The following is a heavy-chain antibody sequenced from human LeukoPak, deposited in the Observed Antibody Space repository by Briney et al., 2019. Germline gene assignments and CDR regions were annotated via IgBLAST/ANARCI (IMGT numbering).Heavy chain of an antibody. Sequence: GGSLRLSCAASGFTFDDYAMHRVRQAPGKGLEWVSGISWNSGSIGYADSVKGRFTISRDNAKNSLYLQMNSLRAEDTALYYCAKDRGDYYDSSGYTDYWGQGTLVTVSS. CDR3: AKDRGDYYDSSGYTDY. D-gene: IGHD3-22*01. CDR2: ISWNSGSI. J-gene: IGHJ4*02. V-gene: IGHV3-9*01. CDR1: GFTFDDYA.